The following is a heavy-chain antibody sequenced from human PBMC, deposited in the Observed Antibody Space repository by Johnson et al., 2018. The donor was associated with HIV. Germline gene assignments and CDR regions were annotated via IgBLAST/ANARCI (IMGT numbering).Heavy chain of an antibody. J-gene: IGHJ3*02. CDR2: IKQDGSEK. CDR3: AKDLPRITTSISAFDI. CDR1: GFTFSDYW. V-gene: IGHV3-7*05. Sequence: VESGGSLRLSCVVSGFTFSDYWMTWVRQAPGKGLEWVANIKQDGSEKYYVDSVKGRFTISRDNAKNALYLQMNSLRADDTAVYYCAKDLPRITTSISAFDIWGQGTMVTVSS. D-gene: IGHD1-14*01.